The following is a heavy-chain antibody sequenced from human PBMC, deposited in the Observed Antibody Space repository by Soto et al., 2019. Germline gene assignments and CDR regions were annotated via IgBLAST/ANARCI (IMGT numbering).Heavy chain of an antibody. V-gene: IGHV3-23*01. Sequence: EVQLLESGGCLVQPGGSLRLSCVGSGFTFTGYAMNWVRQAPGKGLEWVSAISSRGCSTFYADSVKGRFTISRDNSKNTLYLQINILSAEDTDVYDCAKSQVYNWGDFDYWGQGTLVTVSS. J-gene: IGHJ4*02. CDR3: AKSQVYNWGDFDY. D-gene: IGHD1-20*01. CDR2: ISSRGCST. CDR1: GFTFTGYA.